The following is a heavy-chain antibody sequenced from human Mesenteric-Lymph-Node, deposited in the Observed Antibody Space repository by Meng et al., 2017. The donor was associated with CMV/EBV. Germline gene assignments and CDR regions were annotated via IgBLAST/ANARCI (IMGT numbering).Heavy chain of an antibody. D-gene: IGHD2-15*01. CDR1: SSGGYS. CDR2: IYYSGST. J-gene: IGHJ4*02. Sequence: SSGGYSWSWIRQPPGKGLEWIGYIYYSGSTNYNPSLKSRVTISVDMSKNQFSLKLSSVTAADTAVYYCARHAGYCSGGNCYSFPDYWGQGTLVTVSS. V-gene: IGHV4-61*07. CDR3: ARHAGYCSGGNCYSFPDY.